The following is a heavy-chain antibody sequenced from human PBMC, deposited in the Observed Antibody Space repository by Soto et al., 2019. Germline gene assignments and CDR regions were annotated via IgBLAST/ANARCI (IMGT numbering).Heavy chain of an antibody. D-gene: IGHD2-2*01. J-gene: IGHJ6*02. CDR1: GGTFSSYA. V-gene: IGHV3-30-3*01. Sequence: CCKASGGTFSSYAIHWVRQATGKGLEWVAVISYDGSNKYYADSVKGRFTISRDNSKNTLYLQMNSLRAEDTAVYYCARASGYCISTSCYGYYYYGMDVWGQGTTVTVSS. CDR2: ISYDGSNK. CDR3: ARASGYCISTSCYGYYYYGMDV.